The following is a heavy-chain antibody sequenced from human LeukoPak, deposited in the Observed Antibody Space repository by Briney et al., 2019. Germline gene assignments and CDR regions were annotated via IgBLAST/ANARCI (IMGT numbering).Heavy chain of an antibody. J-gene: IGHJ4*02. Sequence: GGSLRLSCATSGFSFSSYGMHWVRQTPGKGLEWVAVISYDGSDNYYADSVKGRFTISRDNSKNTLYLQMNSLRAEDTAVYYCAKDREATFDYWGQGTLVTVSS. D-gene: IGHD1-26*01. CDR3: AKDREATFDY. V-gene: IGHV3-30*18. CDR2: ISYDGSDN. CDR1: GFSFSSYG.